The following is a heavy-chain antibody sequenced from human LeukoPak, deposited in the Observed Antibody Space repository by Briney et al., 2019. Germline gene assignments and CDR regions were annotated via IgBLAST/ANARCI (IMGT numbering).Heavy chain of an antibody. CDR3: ARDSTAYYDFWSGYYTGRQIDY. J-gene: IGHJ4*02. V-gene: IGHV1-18*01. D-gene: IGHD3-3*01. CDR2: ISAYNGNT. Sequence: GASVKVSCKASGYTFTSYGISWVRQAPGQGLEWMGWISAYNGNTNYAQKLQGRVTMTTDTSTSTAYMELRSLRSDDTAVYYCARDSTAYYDFWSGYYTGRQIDYWGQGTLVTVSS. CDR1: GYTFTSYG.